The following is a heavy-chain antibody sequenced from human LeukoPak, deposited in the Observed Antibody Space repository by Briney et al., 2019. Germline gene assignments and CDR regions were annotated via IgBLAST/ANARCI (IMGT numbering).Heavy chain of an antibody. CDR2: IKQDGGET. J-gene: IGHJ4*02. D-gene: IGHD4-17*01. V-gene: IGHV3-7*03. CDR1: GFTFGNHR. CDR3: ARATASRFDY. Sequence: GGSLRLSCVASGFTFGNHRMSWVRQAPGKGLEWVADIKQDGGETYYADSVKGRFTISRDNSKNTLYLQMNSLRAEDTAVYYCARATASRFDYWGQGTLVTVSS.